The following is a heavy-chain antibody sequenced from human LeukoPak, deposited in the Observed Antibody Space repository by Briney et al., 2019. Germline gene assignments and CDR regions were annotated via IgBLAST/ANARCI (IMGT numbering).Heavy chain of an antibody. V-gene: IGHV3-21*01. D-gene: IGHD3-10*01. CDR3: ARDLYYGSGSYYTLDY. CDR2: ISSSSSYI. CDR1: GFTFSNYW. J-gene: IGHJ4*02. Sequence: TGGSLRLSCAASGFTFSNYWMSWVRQAPGKGLEWVSSISSSSSYIYYADSVKGRFTISRDNAKNSLYLQMNSLRAEDTAVYYCARDLYYGSGSYYTLDYWGQGTLVTVSS.